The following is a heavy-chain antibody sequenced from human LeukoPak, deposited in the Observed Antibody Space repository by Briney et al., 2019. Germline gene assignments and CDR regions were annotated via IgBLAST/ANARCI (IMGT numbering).Heavy chain of an antibody. J-gene: IGHJ4*02. CDR3: AKGGRGSSGYYAFSY. V-gene: IGHV3-23*01. CDR1: GFTFSNSA. Sequence: GGSLRLSCAASGFTFSNSAMTWVRQAPGKGLEWVSSISGSGGNTYYIDSGKGRFTISRDNSKDTLYLHMNSLRAEDAAIYYCAKGGRGSSGYYAFSYWGQGTLVTVSS. CDR2: ISGSGGNT. D-gene: IGHD3-22*01.